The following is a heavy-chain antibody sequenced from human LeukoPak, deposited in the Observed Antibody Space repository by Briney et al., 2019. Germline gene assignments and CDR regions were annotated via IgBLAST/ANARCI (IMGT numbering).Heavy chain of an antibody. J-gene: IGHJ4*02. CDR2: IYTSGST. V-gene: IGHV4-4*07. CDR3: ARSTGWYSPMDY. D-gene: IGHD6-19*01. CDR1: GGSLSSYY. Sequence: SETLSLTCTDSGGSLSSYYWSWIRQPAGKGLEWIGRIYTSGSTNYNPSLKSRVTMSVDTSKNQFSLKLSSVTPADTAVYSCARSTGWYSPMDYWGQGTLVTVSS.